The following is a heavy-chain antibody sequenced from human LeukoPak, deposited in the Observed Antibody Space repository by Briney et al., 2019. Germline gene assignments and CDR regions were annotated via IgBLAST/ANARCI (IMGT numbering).Heavy chain of an antibody. CDR2: IYYSGST. V-gene: IGHV4-59*01. J-gene: IGHJ4*02. D-gene: IGHD1-26*01. Sequence: PSETLSLTCSVSGGSISSYYWSWIRQPPGKGLEWIGSIYYSGSTNYNSSLKSRVTISVDTSKNRFSLKLSSVTAADTAVYYGGVGGRVGATTWGQGTLVTVSS. CDR3: GVGGRVGATT. CDR1: GGSISSYY.